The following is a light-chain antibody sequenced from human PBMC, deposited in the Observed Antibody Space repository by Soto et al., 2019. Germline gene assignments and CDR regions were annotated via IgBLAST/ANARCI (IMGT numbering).Light chain of an antibody. CDR2: DAS. V-gene: IGKV3D-20*01. Sequence: EVVMTQSPATRSVSPGDRATLSCGASQSVSRSYLAWYQQRPGLAPRVVIYDASTRATGIPDRFSGSGSGTDFTRTIIRLEPEDFAVYYCQQSGSSPITFGQGTRLEIK. CDR1: QSVSRSY. CDR3: QQSGSSPIT. J-gene: IGKJ5*01.